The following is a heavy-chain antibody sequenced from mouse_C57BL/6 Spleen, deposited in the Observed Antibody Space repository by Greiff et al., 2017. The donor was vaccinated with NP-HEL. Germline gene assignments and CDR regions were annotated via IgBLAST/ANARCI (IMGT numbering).Heavy chain of an antibody. CDR1: GYAFSSSW. Sequence: QVQLQQSGPELVKPGASVKISCKASGYAFSSSWMNWVKQRPGKGLEWIGRIYPGDGDTNYNGKFKGKATLTADKSSSTAYMQLSSLTSEDSAVYFCATPKYYGSSYPTWFAYWGQGTLVTVSA. J-gene: IGHJ3*01. CDR3: ATPKYYGSSYPTWFAY. V-gene: IGHV1-82*01. CDR2: IYPGDGDT. D-gene: IGHD1-1*01.